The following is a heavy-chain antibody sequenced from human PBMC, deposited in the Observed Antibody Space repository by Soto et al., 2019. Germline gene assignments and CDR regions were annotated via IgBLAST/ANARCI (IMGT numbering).Heavy chain of an antibody. D-gene: IGHD3-22*01. V-gene: IGHV4-39*01. J-gene: IGHJ4*02. CDR3: ARHFLTYFYDSSGFPFPRN. CDR1: GGSVSSSVNY. CDR2: IYYSGKT. Sequence: SETLSLTCTVSGGSVSSSVNYWGWVPQPPGKGLEWIWSIYYSGKTYNNTSLKSRATIFVDTSKNQFALKLRSVTAEDTAVYYCARHFLTYFYDSSGFPFPRNWGQGTLVTSPQ.